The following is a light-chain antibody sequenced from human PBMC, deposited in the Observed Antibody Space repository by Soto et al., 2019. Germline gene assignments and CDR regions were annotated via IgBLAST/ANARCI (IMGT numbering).Light chain of an antibody. CDR1: QSVLYSSNNKNY. CDR3: QHYLTTAT. J-gene: IGKJ1*01. V-gene: IGKV4-1*01. CDR2: WAS. Sequence: DIVMTQSPDSLALSLGERATINCNSSQSVLYSSNNKNYLAWYQQKPGQPPKLLIYWASTRESGVPDRFSGSGSGTDFTLTISSLQAEDVAVYYCQHYLTTATFGQGNKVEI.